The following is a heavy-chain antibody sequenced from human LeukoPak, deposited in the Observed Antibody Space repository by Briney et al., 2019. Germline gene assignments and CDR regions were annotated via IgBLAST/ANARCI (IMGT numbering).Heavy chain of an antibody. Sequence: GGSLRLSCAASGFILNDYGMHWVRQAPGKGLEWVADIWFDKNQHFADSVKGRFAISRDNSKNTVYLQMNSLRAEDTAVYYCAKDLSYGSVSYFDYWGQGTLVTVSS. CDR3: AKDLSYGSVSYFDY. J-gene: IGHJ4*02. CDR1: GFILNDYG. CDR2: IWFDKNQ. D-gene: IGHD3-10*01. V-gene: IGHV3-33*03.